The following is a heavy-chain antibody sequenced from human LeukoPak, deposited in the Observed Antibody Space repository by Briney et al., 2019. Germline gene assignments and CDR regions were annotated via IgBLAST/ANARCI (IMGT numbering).Heavy chain of an antibody. CDR2: IYTSGST. J-gene: IGHJ3*02. Sequence: PSETLSLTCTVSGGSISSGSYYWSWIRQPAGKGLEWIGRIYTSGSTNYNPSLKSRVTISVDTSKNQFSLKLSSVTAADTAVYYCARVVGVEDYDAFDIWGQGTMVTVSS. CDR3: ARVVGVEDYDAFDI. D-gene: IGHD3-10*01. CDR1: GGSISSGSYY. V-gene: IGHV4-61*02.